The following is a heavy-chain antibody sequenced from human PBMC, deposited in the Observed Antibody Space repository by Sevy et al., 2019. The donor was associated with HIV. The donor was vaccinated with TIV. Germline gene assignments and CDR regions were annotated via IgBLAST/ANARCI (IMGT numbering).Heavy chain of an antibody. V-gene: IGHV3-23*01. J-gene: IGHJ6*03. CDR1: EFTFSSYA. D-gene: IGHD6-13*01. CDR2: ISGSGGST. Sequence: GGSLRLSCAASEFTFSSYAMSWVRQAPGKGLEWVSAISGSGGSTYYADSVKGRFTISRDNSKNTLYLQMNSLRAEDTAVYYCAKGVSSWYGSGMDVWGKGTTVTVSS. CDR3: AKGVSSWYGSGMDV.